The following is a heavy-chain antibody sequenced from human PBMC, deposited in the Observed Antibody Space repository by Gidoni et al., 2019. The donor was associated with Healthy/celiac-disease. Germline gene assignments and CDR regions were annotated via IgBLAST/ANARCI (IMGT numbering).Heavy chain of an antibody. Sequence: QVQLQESGPGLVKPSGTLSLTCAVSGGSISSSNWWSWVRPPPGKGLEWIGESYHSGSTNYNPSLKSRLTISVDKSKNQFSLKLSSVTAADTAVYYCARESGTAILGLTNYYYYGMDVWGQGTTVTVSS. J-gene: IGHJ6*02. CDR3: ARESGTAILGLTNYYYYGMDV. CDR2: SYHSGST. D-gene: IGHD6-13*01. V-gene: IGHV4-4*02. CDR1: GGSISSSNW.